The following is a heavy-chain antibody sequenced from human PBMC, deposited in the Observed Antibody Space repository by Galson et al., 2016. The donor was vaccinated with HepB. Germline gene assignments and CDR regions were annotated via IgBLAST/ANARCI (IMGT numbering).Heavy chain of an antibody. D-gene: IGHD1-26*01. J-gene: IGHJ4*02. CDR2: ISSSSRYI. CDR3: ARGDIVGAIFDY. V-gene: IGHV3-21*01. CDR1: GFTSSSYS. Sequence: SLRPSCAASGFTSSSYSMNWVRQPPGKGLEWVSSISSSSRYIYYAHSVKGRFTISTDNAKNSLYQQMHSLRAEDTAVYYCARGDIVGAIFDYWGQGTLVTVSS.